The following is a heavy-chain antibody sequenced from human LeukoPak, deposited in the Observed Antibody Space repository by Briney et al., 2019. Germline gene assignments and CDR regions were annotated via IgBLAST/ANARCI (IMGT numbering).Heavy chain of an antibody. D-gene: IGHD3-22*01. Sequence: GASVKVSCKASGYTFTSYYMHWVRQAPGQGLEWMGWISAYNGNTNYAQKVQGRVTMTTDTSTSTVYMELRRLRSDDTAVYYCARDQRSYYDTSGYYADYWGQGTLVTVSS. CDR3: ARDQRSYYDTSGYYADY. J-gene: IGHJ4*02. CDR1: GYTFTSYY. CDR2: ISAYNGNT. V-gene: IGHV1-18*04.